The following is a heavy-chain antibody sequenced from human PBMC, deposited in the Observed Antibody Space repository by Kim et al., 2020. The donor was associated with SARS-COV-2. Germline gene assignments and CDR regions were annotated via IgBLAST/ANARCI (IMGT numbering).Heavy chain of an antibody. Sequence: ASVKVSCKASGYTFTSYGISWVRQAPGQGLEWMGWISAYNGNTNYAQKLQGRVTMTTDTSTSTAYMELRSLRSDDTAVYYCARDTGYDYVWGSYRYDSGSMFDYWGQGTLVTVSS. CDR1: GYTFTSYG. D-gene: IGHD3-16*02. J-gene: IGHJ4*02. CDR2: ISAYNGNT. V-gene: IGHV1-18*01. CDR3: ARDTGYDYVWGSYRYDSGSMFDY.